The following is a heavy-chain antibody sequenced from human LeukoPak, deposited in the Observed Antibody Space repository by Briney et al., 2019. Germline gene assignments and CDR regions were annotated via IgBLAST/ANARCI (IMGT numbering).Heavy chain of an antibody. CDR2: IIPIFGTA. V-gene: IGHV1-69*05. Sequence: SVKVPCKASGGTFISYAISWVPQAPGQGLEWVGGIIPIFGTANYAQKLQGRVTMTTDTATGTASMELRRMRSEDTDMYYCASAYSSSWYPGVNAFDIWGQGTMVTVSS. CDR1: GGTFISYA. J-gene: IGHJ3*02. D-gene: IGHD6-13*01. CDR3: ASAYSSSWYPGVNAFDI.